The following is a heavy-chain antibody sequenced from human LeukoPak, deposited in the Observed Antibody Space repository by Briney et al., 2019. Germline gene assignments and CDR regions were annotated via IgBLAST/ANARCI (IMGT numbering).Heavy chain of an antibody. CDR2: IWYDGSNK. D-gene: IGHD5-12*01. Sequence: SGGSLRLSCAASGFTFSSYGMHWVRQAPGKGLEWVAVIWYDGSNKYYADSVKGRFTISRDNSKNALYLQMNSLRAEDTAVYYCARGRSYGGYGDYWGQGTLVTVSS. V-gene: IGHV3-33*01. J-gene: IGHJ4*02. CDR1: GFTFSSYG. CDR3: ARGRSYGGYGDY.